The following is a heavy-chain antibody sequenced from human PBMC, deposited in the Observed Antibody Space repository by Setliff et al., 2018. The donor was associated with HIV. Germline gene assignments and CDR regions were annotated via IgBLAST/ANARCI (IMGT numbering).Heavy chain of an antibody. CDR1: GFTFSNSG. CDR2: IRYDESDK. V-gene: IGHV3-30*02. D-gene: IGHD6-13*01. J-gene: IGHJ4*02. Sequence: GGSLRLSCAASGFTFSNSGMHWVRQAPGKGLEWVTFIRYDESDKDYADSVKGRYTISRDNSKNTLYLQMNRLRSEDTAVYYCAKNLFSSRWSPLDSWGQGTLVTVSS. CDR3: AKNLFSSRWSPLDS.